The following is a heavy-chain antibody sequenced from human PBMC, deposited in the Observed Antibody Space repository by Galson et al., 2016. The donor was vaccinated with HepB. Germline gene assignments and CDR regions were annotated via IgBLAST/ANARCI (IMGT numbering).Heavy chain of an antibody. CDR3: ARDFLFAHDL. D-gene: IGHD3-3*01. CDR1: GFTFSTYW. V-gene: IGHV3-7*03. J-gene: IGHJ5*02. CDR2: IKQDGSEE. Sequence: SLRLSCAASGFTFSTYWTAWVRHTPSKGLEWVANIKQDGSEEYYVDSVEGRFTISRDNAKNSLYLQMHSLRAEDTALYYCARDFLFAHDLWGPGTLVTVSS.